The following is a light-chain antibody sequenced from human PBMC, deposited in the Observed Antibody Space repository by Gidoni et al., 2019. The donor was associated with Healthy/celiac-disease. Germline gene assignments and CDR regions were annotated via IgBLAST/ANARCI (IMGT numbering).Light chain of an antibody. Sequence: DIVRTQSPDSLAVSLGERATINCKSSQSVLYSSNNKNYLAWYQQKPGQPPKRLIYWASTRESGVPDRFSGSGSGTDFTLTISSLQAEDVAVYYGQQYYSTPITFGQGTRLEIK. CDR1: QSVLYSSNNKNY. J-gene: IGKJ5*01. CDR2: WAS. V-gene: IGKV4-1*01. CDR3: QQYYSTPIT.